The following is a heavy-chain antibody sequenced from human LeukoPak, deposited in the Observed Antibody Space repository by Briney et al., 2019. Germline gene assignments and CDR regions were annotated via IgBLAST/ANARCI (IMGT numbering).Heavy chain of an antibody. V-gene: IGHV4-39*01. CDR1: GVSSTGSSYY. CDR3: ARRDSSGVVPRWDY. J-gene: IGHJ4*02. Sequence: SETLSFTCTVSGVSSTGSSYYWDWIRQPPGKGLEWIGSIYYSGSTYYNPSLKSRVTISVDTSKNQFSLKLSSVTAADTAVYYCARRDSSGVVPRWDYWGQGTLVTVSS. D-gene: IGHD3-22*01. CDR2: IYYSGST.